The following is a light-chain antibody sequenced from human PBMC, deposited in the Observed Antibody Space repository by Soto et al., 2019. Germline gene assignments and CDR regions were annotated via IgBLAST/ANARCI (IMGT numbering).Light chain of an antibody. CDR3: QTWGTGIQV. V-gene: IGLV4-69*01. CDR1: SGHSSYA. CDR2: LNSDGSH. J-gene: IGLJ1*01. Sequence: QLVLTQSPSASASLGASVKLTCTLSSGHSSYAIAWHQQQPEKGPRYLMKLNSDGSHSKGDGIPARFSGPSSGAERYLTISSIQSEDEADYYCQTWGTGIQVFGTGTMVAVL.